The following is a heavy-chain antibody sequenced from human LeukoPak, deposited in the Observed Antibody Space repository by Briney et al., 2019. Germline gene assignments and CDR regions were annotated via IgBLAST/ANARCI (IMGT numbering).Heavy chain of an antibody. J-gene: IGHJ4*02. CDR1: GFTFSSYA. CDR2: SSGSGGST. V-gene: IGHV3-23*01. CDR3: AKDMLLRVPAAKAYYFDY. Sequence: GGSLRLSCAASGFTFSSYAMSLVRQAPGKGLEWVSASSGSGGSTYYADSVKGRFTISRDNSKNTLYLQMNSLRAEDTAVYYCAKDMLLRVPAAKAYYFDYWGQGTLVTVSS. D-gene: IGHD2-2*01.